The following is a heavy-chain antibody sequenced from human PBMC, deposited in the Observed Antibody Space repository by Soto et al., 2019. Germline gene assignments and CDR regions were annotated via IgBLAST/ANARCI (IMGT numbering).Heavy chain of an antibody. CDR2: IDPSDSYI. D-gene: IGHD3-10*01. CDR3: ARLKQLHPSYGMDV. J-gene: IGHJ6*02. Sequence: GESLKISCKASGYSFTSYWISWVRQMPGKGLEWMGRIDPSDSYIDYSPSFQGHVTVAVDKSTTTAYLQWSSLKASDTAIYYCARLKQLHPSYGMDVWAQGSTVTVSS. CDR1: GYSFTSYW. V-gene: IGHV5-10-1*01.